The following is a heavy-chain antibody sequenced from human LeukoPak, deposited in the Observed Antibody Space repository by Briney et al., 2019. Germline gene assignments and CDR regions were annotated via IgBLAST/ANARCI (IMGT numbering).Heavy chain of an antibody. V-gene: IGHV3-23*01. CDR3: ANIVVVPAAADAFDI. CDR2: ISGSGGST. D-gene: IGHD2-2*01. Sequence: GGSLRLSCAASGFAFSSYAMSWVRQAPGKGLEWVSAISGSGGSTYYADSVKGRFTISRDNSKNTLYLQMNSLRAEDTAVYYCANIVVVPAAADAFDIWGQGTMVTVSS. CDR1: GFAFSSYA. J-gene: IGHJ3*02.